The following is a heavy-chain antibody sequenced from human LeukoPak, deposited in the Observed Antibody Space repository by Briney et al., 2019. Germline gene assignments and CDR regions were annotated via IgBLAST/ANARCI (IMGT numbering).Heavy chain of an antibody. CDR2: IKEDGNEK. Sequence: LTGGSLRLSCVASGFTFSSYWMSWVRQAPGKGLEWVANIKEDGNEKYYVDSVKGRFTTSRDNAKNSLYLQMNSLRSDDTAVYYCASSSGYFPTFDYWGQGTLVTVSS. V-gene: IGHV3-7*03. J-gene: IGHJ4*02. CDR1: GFTFSSYW. CDR3: ASSSGYFPTFDY. D-gene: IGHD3-22*01.